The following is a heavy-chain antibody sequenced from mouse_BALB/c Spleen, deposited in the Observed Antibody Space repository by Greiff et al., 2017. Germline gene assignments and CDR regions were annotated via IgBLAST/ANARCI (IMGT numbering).Heavy chain of an antibody. V-gene: IGHV7-3*02. Sequence: EVKVVESGGGLVQPGGSLRLSCATSGFTFTDYYMSWVRQPPGKALEWLGFIRNKANGYTTEYSASVKGRFTISRDNSQSILYLQMNTLRAEDSATYYCARVGLGFDYFDYWGQGTTLTVSS. CDR2: IRNKANGYTT. D-gene: IGHD4-1*01. CDR1: GFTFTDYY. J-gene: IGHJ2*01. CDR3: ARVGLGFDYFDY.